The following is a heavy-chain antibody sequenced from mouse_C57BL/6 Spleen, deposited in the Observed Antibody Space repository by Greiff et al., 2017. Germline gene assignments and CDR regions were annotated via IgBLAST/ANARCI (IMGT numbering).Heavy chain of an antibody. V-gene: IGHV1-76*01. CDR2: IYPGSGNT. CDR1: GYTFTDYY. Sequence: VQLQQSGAELVRPGASVKLSCKASGYTFTDYYINWVKQRPGQGLEWIARIYPGSGNTYYNEKFKGKAKLTAEKSSSTAYMQLSSLTSEDSAVYFCASKGYWGQGTTLTVSS. J-gene: IGHJ2*01. CDR3: ASKGY.